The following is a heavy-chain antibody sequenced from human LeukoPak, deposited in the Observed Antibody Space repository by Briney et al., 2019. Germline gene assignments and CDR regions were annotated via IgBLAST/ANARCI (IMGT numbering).Heavy chain of an antibody. CDR3: ARAGYSYGYVDY. D-gene: IGHD5-18*01. Sequence: PSETLSLTCTVSGGSISSGSYYWSWIRQPAGKGLEWIGRIYTSGSTNYNPSLKSRVTISIDTSKNKFSLKLSSVTAADTAVYYCARAGYSYGYVDYWGQGTLVTVSS. CDR2: IYTSGST. CDR1: GGSISSGSYY. J-gene: IGHJ4*02. V-gene: IGHV4-61*02.